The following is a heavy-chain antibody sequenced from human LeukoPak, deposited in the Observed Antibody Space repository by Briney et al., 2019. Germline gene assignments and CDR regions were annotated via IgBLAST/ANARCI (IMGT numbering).Heavy chain of an antibody. CDR3: ARGGYGDAFDI. CDR1: GGSISSGSYY. CDR2: TYTSGST. J-gene: IGHJ3*02. D-gene: IGHD5-12*01. V-gene: IGHV4-61*02. Sequence: PSQTLSLTCTVSGGSISSGSYYWGWIRQPAGKGLEWIGRTYTSGSTNYNPSLKSRVTISVDTSKNQFSLKLSSVTAADTAVYYCARGGYGDAFDIWGQGTMVTVSS.